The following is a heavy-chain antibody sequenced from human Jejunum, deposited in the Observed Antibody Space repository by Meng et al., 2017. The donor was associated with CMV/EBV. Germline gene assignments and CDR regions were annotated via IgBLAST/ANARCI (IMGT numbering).Heavy chain of an antibody. Sequence: SGFNVSNTYMRRVRQAPGKGLEWVSVIYSGDYKYYADSVKGRFTISRDKSKNTLYLQMNSLRAENTAVYYCARVTELWLHYFDYWGQGTLVTVSS. V-gene: IGHV3-53*01. J-gene: IGHJ4*02. CDR3: ARVTELWLHYFDY. CDR2: IYSGDYK. CDR1: GFNVSNTY. D-gene: IGHD5-18*01.